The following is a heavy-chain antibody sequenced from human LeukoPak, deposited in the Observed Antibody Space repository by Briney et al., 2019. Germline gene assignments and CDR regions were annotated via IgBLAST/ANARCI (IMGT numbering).Heavy chain of an antibody. CDR1: GFTFSSYW. D-gene: IGHD2-21*02. CDR3: ARRLAYCGGDRYSFAFDI. J-gene: IGHJ3*02. V-gene: IGHV3-74*01. Sequence: GGSLRLSCAASGFTFSSYWMHWVRQAPGKGLVRVSRINSDGSSTSYADSVKGRFTISRDNAKNTLYLQVNSLRAEDTAVYYCARRLAYCGGDRYSFAFDIWGQGAMVTVSS. CDR2: INSDGSST.